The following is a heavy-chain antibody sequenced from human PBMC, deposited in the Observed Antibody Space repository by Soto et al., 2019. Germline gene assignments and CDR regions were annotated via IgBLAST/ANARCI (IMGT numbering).Heavy chain of an antibody. CDR2: TNEGSGNT. CDR3: ARDDRSVSGVVTLDH. J-gene: IGHJ4*02. D-gene: IGHD3-3*01. Sequence: ATVKVSCKATGYSFKNYAVHWVRQAPGQRLEWMGFTNEGSGNTRFSQKFQGRISITRDTSESTVYLDLSSLTSEETAIYYCARDDRSVSGVVTLDHWGPGTLVTVSS. V-gene: IGHV1-3*01. CDR1: GYSFKNYA.